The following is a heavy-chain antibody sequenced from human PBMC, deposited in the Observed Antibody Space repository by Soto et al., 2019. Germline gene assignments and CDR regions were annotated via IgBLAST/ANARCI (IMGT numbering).Heavy chain of an antibody. D-gene: IGHD6-19*01. V-gene: IGHV1-69*13. Sequence: QVQLVQSGAEVKKPGFSVKVSCKASGGTFGSFSVTWVRQAPGQGLERMGGIIPVFDTADYAQKFQGRLTITADESTRTAYMELSSLRSEDTAVYSCATVTHNSGRYRTVHDFDSWGQGTLVTISS. CDR1: GGTFGSFS. CDR2: IIPVFDTA. CDR3: ATVTHNSGRYRTVHDFDS. J-gene: IGHJ4*02.